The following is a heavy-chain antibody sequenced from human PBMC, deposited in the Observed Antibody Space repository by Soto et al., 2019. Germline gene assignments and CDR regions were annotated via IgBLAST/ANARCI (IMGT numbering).Heavy chain of an antibody. J-gene: IGHJ4*02. V-gene: IGHV3-7*03. CDR3: VKDGGYCSSSTCYSPRNHYFDS. CDR1: GFIFSDYW. Sequence: GGSLRLSCAASGFIFSDYWMSWVRQAPGKGPEWVANIKFDGSEKQYVDSVRGRFTISRDNSRNSLFLQMNSLRAGDTAVYYCVKDGGYCSSSTCYSPRNHYFDSWGQGTLVTVSS. CDR2: IKFDGSEK. D-gene: IGHD2-2*01.